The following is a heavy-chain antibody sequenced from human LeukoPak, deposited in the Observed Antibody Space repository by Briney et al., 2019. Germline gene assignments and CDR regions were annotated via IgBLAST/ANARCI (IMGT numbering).Heavy chain of an antibody. Sequence: SQTLSLTRAISGDSVSSNTAAWNWIRQSPSRGLEWLGGTYYRSKWYNNYAVSVKSRISIKPDTSKNQFSLQLKSVTPEDTAVYYCAREQTGDQNFDYWGQGTLVTVSS. V-gene: IGHV6-1*01. CDR1: GDSVSSNTAA. J-gene: IGHJ4*02. CDR3: AREQTGDQNFDY. CDR2: TYYRSKWYN. D-gene: IGHD7-27*01.